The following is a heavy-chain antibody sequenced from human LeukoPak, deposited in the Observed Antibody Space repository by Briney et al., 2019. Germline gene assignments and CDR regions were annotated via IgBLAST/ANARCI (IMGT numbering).Heavy chain of an antibody. J-gene: IGHJ5*02. CDR1: GFTFSSYG. CDR3: AREYYYDSSGYLNWFDP. V-gene: IGHV3-33*01. Sequence: GGSLRLSCAASGFTFSSYGMHWVRQAPGKGLEWVAVIWYDGSNKYYADSVKDRFTISRDNSKNTLYLQMNSLRAEDTAVYYCAREYYYDSSGYLNWFDPWGQGTLVTVSS. CDR2: IWYDGSNK. D-gene: IGHD3-22*01.